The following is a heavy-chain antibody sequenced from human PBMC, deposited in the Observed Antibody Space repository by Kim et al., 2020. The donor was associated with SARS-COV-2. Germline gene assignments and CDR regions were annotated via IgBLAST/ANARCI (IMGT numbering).Heavy chain of an antibody. J-gene: IGHJ4*02. D-gene: IGHD4-4*01. CDR2: ISYDGRKT. CDR3: ARDDDSASYCYDY. CDR1: GFSFSGFA. Sequence: GGSLRLSCAASGFSFSGFAMHWVRQAPGKGLEWVSVISYDGRKTYYTDSVKGRFTISRDNSRNTLYLQMNSLTPEDTAVYYCARDDDSASYCYDYWGQGTLVPVSS. V-gene: IGHV3-30*04.